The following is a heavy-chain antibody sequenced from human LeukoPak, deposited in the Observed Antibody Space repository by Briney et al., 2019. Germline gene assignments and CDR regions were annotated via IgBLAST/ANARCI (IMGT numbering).Heavy chain of an antibody. D-gene: IGHD4-17*01. Sequence: SETLSLTCTVSGGSISSYYWSWIRQPPGKGLEWIGEINHSGSTNYNPSLKSRVTMSLDTSKNHFSLRLRSVTAADTAVYYCARGGYGAGRLNYWGQGTLVTVSS. CDR2: INHSGST. V-gene: IGHV4-34*01. J-gene: IGHJ4*02. CDR1: GGSISSYY. CDR3: ARGGYGAGRLNY.